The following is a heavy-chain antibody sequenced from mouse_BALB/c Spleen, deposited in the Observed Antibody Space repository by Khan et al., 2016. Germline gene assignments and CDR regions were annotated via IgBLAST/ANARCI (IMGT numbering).Heavy chain of an antibody. CDR2: LLPGSGST. V-gene: IGHV1-9*01. CDR1: GYTFSSYW. CDR3: TRLFHYYGYDN. Sequence: QVQLQQSGAELLKPGASVKISCKTTGYTFSSYWIEWVRQRPGHGLEWIGELLPGSGSTNYNENFKGKATFTADTSSNTAYMQLSSLTSEDSAVYYCTRLFHYYGYDNWGQGTTLTVSS. J-gene: IGHJ2*01. D-gene: IGHD1-2*01.